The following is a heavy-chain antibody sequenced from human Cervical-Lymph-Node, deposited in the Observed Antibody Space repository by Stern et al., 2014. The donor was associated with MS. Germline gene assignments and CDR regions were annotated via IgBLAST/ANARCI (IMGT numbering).Heavy chain of an antibody. Sequence: EVQLEESGAEVKKPGESLKISCKGSGYSFTSYWIGWVRQMPGKGLEWMGIIYPGDSDTRSSPSFQGQVTISADKSISTAYLQWSSLKASDTAMYYCARLVATVGMDYYYGMDVWGQGTTVTVSS. CDR1: GYSFTSYW. J-gene: IGHJ6*02. CDR3: ARLVATVGMDYYYGMDV. D-gene: IGHD5-12*01. CDR2: IYPGDSDT. V-gene: IGHV5-51*01.